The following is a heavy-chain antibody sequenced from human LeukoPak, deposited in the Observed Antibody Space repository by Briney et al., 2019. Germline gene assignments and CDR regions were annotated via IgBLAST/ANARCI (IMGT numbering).Heavy chain of an antibody. D-gene: IGHD1-1*01. V-gene: IGHV3-49*04. Sequence: PGGSLRLSCTASGLTLGDYGMAWVRQAPGKGLEWVGFIRSKAYGGATEHAASVKGRFSISRDDSKNIAYLQMNSLKTEDTAMYYCARVLEFPGYYYFYRDVWGNGTTVTVSS. CDR3: ARVLEFPGYYYFYRDV. CDR1: GLTLGDYG. CDR2: IRSKAYGGAT. J-gene: IGHJ6*03.